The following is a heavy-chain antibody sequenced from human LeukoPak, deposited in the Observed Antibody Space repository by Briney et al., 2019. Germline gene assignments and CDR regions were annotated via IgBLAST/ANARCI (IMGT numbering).Heavy chain of an antibody. CDR2: FGPQVGDT. CDR1: GSTLTKIS. Sequence: GASVKVSCKVSGSTLTKISIDWVRQAPGKGLECMGTFGPQVGDTIDAQKLQGRLKMTADTSTDTAYMEMSSLQSEDTAVYYCATGAMVYEYWGQGTLVTVSS. D-gene: IGHD3-10*01. V-gene: IGHV1-24*01. CDR3: ATGAMVYEY. J-gene: IGHJ4*02.